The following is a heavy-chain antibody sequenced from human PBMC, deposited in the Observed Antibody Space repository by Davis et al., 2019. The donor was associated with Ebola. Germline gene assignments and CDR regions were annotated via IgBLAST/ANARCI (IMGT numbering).Heavy chain of an antibody. Sequence: NWIRQSPGKALEWLARIDWDDDKYYRASLKTRLTISKDTSKNQVVLTMTNMDPVDTATYYCARMQWRTRDRSAYFDFWGQGTPVTVSP. CDR2: IDWDDDK. D-gene: IGHD3-22*01. V-gene: IGHV2-70*11. J-gene: IGHJ4*02. CDR3: ARMQWRTRDRSAYFDF.